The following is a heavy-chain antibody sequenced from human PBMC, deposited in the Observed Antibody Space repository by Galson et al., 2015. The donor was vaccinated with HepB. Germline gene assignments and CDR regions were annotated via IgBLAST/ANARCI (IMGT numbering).Heavy chain of an antibody. J-gene: IGHJ6*02. D-gene: IGHD2-2*02. CDR3: ARAGSRAAISVYYYGMDV. CDR1: GGTFSSYA. V-gene: IGHV1-69*04. Sequence: SVKVSCKASGGTFSSYAISWVRQAPGQGLEWMGRIIPILGIANYAQKFQGRVTITADKSTSTAYMELSSLRSEDTAVYYCARAGSRAAISVYYYGMDVWGQGTTVTVSS. CDR2: IIPILGIA.